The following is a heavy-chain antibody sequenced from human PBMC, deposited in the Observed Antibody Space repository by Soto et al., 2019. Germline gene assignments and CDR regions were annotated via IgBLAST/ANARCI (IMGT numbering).Heavy chain of an antibody. J-gene: IGHJ6*02. V-gene: IGHV4-31*03. Sequence: QVQLQESGPGLVKPSQTLSLTCTVSGDSISRSGYFWTWIRQHPGKGLEWIGYIYYSGRSYYNPSLKIRVIISVDTSKNQFSLNLTAVMAADTAVYYCARGTMLRGPGYYYAMDVWGQGTTLTVSS. CDR1: GDSISRSGYF. CDR2: IYYSGRS. CDR3: ARGTMLRGPGYYYAMDV. D-gene: IGHD3-10*01.